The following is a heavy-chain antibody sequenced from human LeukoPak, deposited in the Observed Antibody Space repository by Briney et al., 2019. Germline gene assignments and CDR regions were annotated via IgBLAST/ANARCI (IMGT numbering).Heavy chain of an antibody. CDR1: GGSFSGYY. Sequence: PSETLSLTCAVYGGSFSGYYWSWIRQPPGKGLEWIGEINHSGSTNYNPSLKSRVTISVDTSKNQFSLKLSSVTAADTAVYYCARVPYSSGWSQARSRFDPWGQGTLVTVSS. CDR3: ARVPYSSGWSQARSRFDP. CDR2: INHSGST. D-gene: IGHD6-19*01. J-gene: IGHJ5*02. V-gene: IGHV4-34*01.